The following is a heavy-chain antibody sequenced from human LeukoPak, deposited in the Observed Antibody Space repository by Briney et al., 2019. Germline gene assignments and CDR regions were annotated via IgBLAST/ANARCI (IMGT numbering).Heavy chain of an antibody. CDR3: ARAAYCGGDCHTNFDY. Sequence: AASVKVSCKASGGTFSSYAISWVRQAPGQGLEWMGRIIPIFGIANYAQKFQGRVTITADKSTSTAYMELSSLRSEDTAVYYCARAAYCGGDCHTNFDYLGQGTLVTVSS. CDR2: IIPIFGIA. CDR1: GGTFSSYA. J-gene: IGHJ4*02. D-gene: IGHD2-21*02. V-gene: IGHV1-69*04.